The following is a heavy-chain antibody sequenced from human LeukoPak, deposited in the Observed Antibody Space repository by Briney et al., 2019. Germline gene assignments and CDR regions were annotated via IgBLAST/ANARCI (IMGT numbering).Heavy chain of an antibody. Sequence: GESLKITCKGSGYSFTSYWIGWVRQIPGKGLEWMGIIYPGDSDTRYSPSFQGQVTISADKSISTAYLQWSSLKASDTAMYYCARQGVYDILTGSQVGYGMDVWGQGTTVTVSS. CDR2: IYPGDSDT. D-gene: IGHD3-9*01. CDR1: GYSFTSYW. J-gene: IGHJ6*02. CDR3: ARQGVYDILTGSQVGYGMDV. V-gene: IGHV5-51*01.